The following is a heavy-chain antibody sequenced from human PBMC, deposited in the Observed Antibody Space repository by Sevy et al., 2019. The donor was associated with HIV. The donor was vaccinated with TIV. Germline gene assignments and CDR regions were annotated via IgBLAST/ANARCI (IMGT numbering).Heavy chain of an antibody. V-gene: IGHV1-2*02. D-gene: IGHD3-22*01. CDR3: ARVNPTYYYDSSGYSRDYYYYYYMDV. CDR1: GYTFTGYY. CDR2: INPNSGGT. J-gene: IGHJ6*03. Sequence: ASVKVSCKASGYTFTGYYMHWVRQAPGQGLEWMGWINPNSGGTNYAQKFQGRVTMTRDTSISTAYMELSRLRSDDTAMYYCARVNPTYYYDSSGYSRDYYYYYYMDVWGKGTTVTVSS.